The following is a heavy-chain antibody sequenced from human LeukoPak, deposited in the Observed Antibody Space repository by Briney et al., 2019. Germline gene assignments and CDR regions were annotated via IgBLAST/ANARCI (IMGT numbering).Heavy chain of an antibody. J-gene: IGHJ4*02. CDR2: IYYSGST. V-gene: IGHV4-39*01. Sequence: PSETLSLTCTVSGGSISSSSYSWGWIRQPPGKGLEWIGSIYYSGSTYYNPSLKSRVTISVDTSKNQFSLKLSSVTAADTAVYYCARRDPGYSYGYSYYFDYWGQGTLVTVSS. CDR1: GGSISSSSYS. CDR3: ARRDPGYSYGYSYYFDY. D-gene: IGHD5-18*01.